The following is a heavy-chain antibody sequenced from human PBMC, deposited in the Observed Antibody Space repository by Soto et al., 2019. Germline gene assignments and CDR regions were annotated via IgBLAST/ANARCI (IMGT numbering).Heavy chain of an antibody. D-gene: IGHD6-13*01. CDR1: GYTFTTDW. V-gene: IGHV5-51*01. J-gene: IGHJ6*02. CDR2: IFPDDSDT. Sequence: GESLKISCKDSGYTFTTDWIAWVRQMPGKGLEWMGIIFPDDSDTRYNPSFRGQVTISADKSISTAYLQWSSLKASDTAMYYCARLIAPGDYYGMEVWGQGTSVTVSS. CDR3: ARLIAPGDYYGMEV.